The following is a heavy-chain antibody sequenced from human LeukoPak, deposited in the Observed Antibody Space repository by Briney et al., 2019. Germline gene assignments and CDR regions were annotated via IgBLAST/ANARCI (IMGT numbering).Heavy chain of an antibody. CDR1: GGSISSYY. CDR3: ARDRRLLWFGELFRDPDYYYYYGMDV. Sequence: PSETLSLTCTVSGGSISSYYWSWIRQPPGKGLEWIGYIYYSGSTNYNPSLKSRVTISVDTSKNQFSLELSSVTAADTAVYYCARDRRLLWFGELFRDPDYYYYYGMDVWGQGTTVTVSS. D-gene: IGHD3-10*01. J-gene: IGHJ6*02. CDR2: IYYSGST. V-gene: IGHV4-59*01.